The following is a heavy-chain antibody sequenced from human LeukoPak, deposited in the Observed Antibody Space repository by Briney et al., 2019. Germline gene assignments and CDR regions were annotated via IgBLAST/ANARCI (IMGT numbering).Heavy chain of an antibody. CDR3: AKARETRTNYFSMDV. Sequence: GGSLRLSCAASGFNFDDYAMHWVRQAPGKGLEWVSLISWGGGTTYYADSVKGRFTISRGNSKTSLYLQMNSLRAEDTALYYCAKARETRTNYFSMDVWGKGTTVIVSS. D-gene: IGHD1-14*01. V-gene: IGHV3-43D*03. CDR2: ISWGGGTT. CDR1: GFNFDDYA. J-gene: IGHJ6*03.